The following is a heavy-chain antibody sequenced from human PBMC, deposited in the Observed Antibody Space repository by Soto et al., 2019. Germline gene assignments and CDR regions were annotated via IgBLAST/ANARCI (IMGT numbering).Heavy chain of an antibody. CDR2: IYHSGST. Sequence: SETLSLTCAVSGGSISSGGYSWSWIRQPPGKGLEWIGYIYHSGSTYYNPSLKSRVTISVDRSKSQFSLKLSSVTAADTAVYYCARAYTGNYYDSSGYPYGMDVCGQGTTVTVYS. V-gene: IGHV4-30-2*01. CDR1: GGSISSGGYS. CDR3: ARAYTGNYYDSSGYPYGMDV. J-gene: IGHJ6*02. D-gene: IGHD3-22*01.